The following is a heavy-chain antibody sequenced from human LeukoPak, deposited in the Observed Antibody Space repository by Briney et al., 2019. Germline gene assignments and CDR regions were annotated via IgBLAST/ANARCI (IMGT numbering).Heavy chain of an antibody. V-gene: IGHV4-39*07. CDR2: IYYSGST. D-gene: IGHD5-12*01. Sequence: SETLSLTCTVSGGSISSSSYYWGWIRQPPGKGLEWIGSIYYSGSTYYNPSLKSRVTISVDTSKNQFSLKLSSVTAADTAVYYCARVEGYRPSLPWGQGTLVTVSS. CDR3: ARVEGYRPSLP. J-gene: IGHJ5*02. CDR1: GGSISSSSYY.